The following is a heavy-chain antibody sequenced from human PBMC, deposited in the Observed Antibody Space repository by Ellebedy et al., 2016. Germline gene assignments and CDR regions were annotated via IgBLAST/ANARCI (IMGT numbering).Heavy chain of an antibody. Sequence: SETLSLTCSVSGFSIGRDYYWAWIRQTPGKGLEWIGSLDYSGSTHQNPSLKSRVTISGDRSKNQFSLKLSSVTATDTAVYYCARNYYNNNGYGSYYFDYWGQGILVTVSS. CDR2: LDYSGST. CDR3: ARNYYNNNGYGSYYFDY. V-gene: IGHV4-38-2*01. J-gene: IGHJ4*02. CDR1: GFSIGRDYY. D-gene: IGHD3-22*01.